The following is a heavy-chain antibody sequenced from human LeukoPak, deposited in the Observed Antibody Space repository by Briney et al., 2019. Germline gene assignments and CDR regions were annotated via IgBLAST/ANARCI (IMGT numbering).Heavy chain of an antibody. V-gene: IGHV4-59*01. CDR3: ARGRYSAGDNWFDP. CDR1: GGSISSSY. J-gene: IGHJ5*02. CDR2: IHYTGST. Sequence: SETLSLTCSVSGGSISSSYWSWIRQSPGKGLEWIGYIHYTGSTNYNPSLKSRVTMLIDTSKNQFSLKLSSVTAADTAVYYCARGRYSAGDNWFDPWGQGTLVTVSS. D-gene: IGHD3-9*01.